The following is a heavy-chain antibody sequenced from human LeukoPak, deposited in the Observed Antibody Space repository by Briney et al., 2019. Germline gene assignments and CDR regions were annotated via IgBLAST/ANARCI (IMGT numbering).Heavy chain of an antibody. V-gene: IGHV1-2*02. CDR3: ASQLLTGYMPDY. D-gene: IGHD3-9*01. Sequence: ASVKVSCKASGYTFTGYYMHWVRQAPGQGLGWMGWINPNSGGTNYAQKFQGRVTMTRDTSISTAYMELSRLRSDDTAVYYCASQLLTGYMPDYWGQGTLVTVSS. J-gene: IGHJ4*02. CDR2: INPNSGGT. CDR1: GYTFTGYY.